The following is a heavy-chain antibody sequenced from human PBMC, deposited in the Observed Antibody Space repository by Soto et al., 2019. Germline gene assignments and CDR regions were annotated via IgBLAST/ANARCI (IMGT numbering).Heavy chain of an antibody. CDR3: ARDKITGLFDY. CDR1: GGSFSGYY. CDR2: INHSGST. D-gene: IGHD2-8*02. J-gene: IGHJ4*02. Sequence: QVQLQQWGAGLLEPSETLSLTCAVYGGSFSGYYWTWIRQPPGTGLEWIGEINHSGSTNYNPSLKSRVTISVDTSKNQFFLNLTSVTAADTAVYYCARDKITGLFDYWGQGTLVTVSS. V-gene: IGHV4-34*01.